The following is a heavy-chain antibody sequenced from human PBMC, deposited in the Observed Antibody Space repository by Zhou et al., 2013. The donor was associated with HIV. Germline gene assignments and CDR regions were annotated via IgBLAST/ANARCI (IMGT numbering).Heavy chain of an antibody. CDR3: ASQSSSYGDYVVNAFDI. J-gene: IGHJ3*02. Sequence: QVQLVQSGAEVKKPGSSVKVSCKASGGTFSSYAISWVRQAPGQGLEWMGRIIPILGIANYAQKFQGRVTITADKSTSTAYMELSSLRSEDTAVYYCASQSSSYGDYVVNAFDIWGQGTMVTVSS. V-gene: IGHV1-69*04. CDR1: GGTFSSYA. CDR2: IIPILGIA. D-gene: IGHD4-17*01.